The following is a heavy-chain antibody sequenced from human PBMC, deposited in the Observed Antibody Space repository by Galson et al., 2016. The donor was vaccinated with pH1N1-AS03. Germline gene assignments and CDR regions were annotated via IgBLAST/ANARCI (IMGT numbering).Heavy chain of an antibody. J-gene: IGHJ6*02. CDR3: ARDPRGPCSSATCPSTYYFGMDG. V-gene: IGHV1-2*04. Sequence: KVSCKASGYIFTGFYVHWVRQAPGQGLEWMGWIDPDTGVTNYARKFQAWVTMTRDTSISTAYMELYGLKSDDTAIYFCARDPRGPCSSATCPSTYYFGMDGWGQGTTVIVSS. CDR1: GYIFTGFY. CDR2: IDPDTGVT. D-gene: IGHD3-10*02.